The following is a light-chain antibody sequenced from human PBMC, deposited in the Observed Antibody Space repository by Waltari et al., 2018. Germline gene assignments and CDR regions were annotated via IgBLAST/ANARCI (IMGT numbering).Light chain of an antibody. CDR1: SGSIASNF. J-gene: IGLJ3*02. V-gene: IGLV6-57*02. Sequence: NFVLTQPHSVSESPGKTVTISCTGSSGSIASNFVQWYRQPRGGAPTTVIYEDGRRPSGVPDRVSGSLERSANSASLTISGLKTEDEGDYYCHSYVDPHHVFGGGTKLTVL. CDR3: HSYVDPHHV. CDR2: EDG.